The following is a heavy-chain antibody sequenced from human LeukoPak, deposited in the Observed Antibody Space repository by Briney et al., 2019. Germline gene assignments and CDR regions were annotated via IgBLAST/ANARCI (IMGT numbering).Heavy chain of an antibody. Sequence: GGSLRLSCAASGFTFSSYAMSWVRQAPGKGLEWVSGIGGSGGSTYYADSVKGRFTISRDNSKNTLYLQMNSLRAEDTAVYYCAKYLQGYDSSGYHYWGQGTLVTVSS. CDR1: GFTFSSYA. V-gene: IGHV3-23*01. CDR3: AKYLQGYDSSGYHY. CDR2: IGGSGGST. J-gene: IGHJ4*02. D-gene: IGHD3-22*01.